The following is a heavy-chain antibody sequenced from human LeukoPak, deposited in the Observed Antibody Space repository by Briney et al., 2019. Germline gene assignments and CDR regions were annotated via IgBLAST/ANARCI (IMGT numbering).Heavy chain of an antibody. D-gene: IGHD1-26*01. CDR1: GGSFSGYY. Sequence: PSETLSLTCAVYGGSFSGYYWSWIRQSPGKGLEWIGEIDHSGSSNYNPSLKSRVTISLDNSKNQFSLRLSSVTAADTAVYYCARVPSKWDNWFDPWGQGTLVTVSS. J-gene: IGHJ5*02. CDR3: ARVPSKWDNWFDP. V-gene: IGHV4-34*01. CDR2: IDHSGSS.